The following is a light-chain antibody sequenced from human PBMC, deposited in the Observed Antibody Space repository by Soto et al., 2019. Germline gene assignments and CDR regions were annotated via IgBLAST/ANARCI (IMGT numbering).Light chain of an antibody. V-gene: IGKV3-15*01. CDR3: QLYNNWPPWT. CDR1: QSVTSN. Sequence: EVVMTQSPATLSVSPGERATLSCRASQSVTSNIAWYQQKPGQAPRLLIYGASTMATDTPARFSGSGSATEFALTISSLQSEDFAIYYCQLYNNWPPWTFGQGTKVEIK. J-gene: IGKJ1*01. CDR2: GAS.